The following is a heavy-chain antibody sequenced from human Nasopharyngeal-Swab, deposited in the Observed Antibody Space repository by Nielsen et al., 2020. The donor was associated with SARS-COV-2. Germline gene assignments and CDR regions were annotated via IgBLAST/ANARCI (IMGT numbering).Heavy chain of an antibody. CDR2: IKQDGSEK. V-gene: IGHV3-7*01. D-gene: IGHD3-16*01. CDR3: ARDTGGPFGY. J-gene: IGHJ4*02. Sequence: VRQAPGKGLEWVANIKQDGSEKYYVDSVKGRFTISRDNAKNSLYLQMNSLRAEDTAVYYCARDTGGPFGYWGQGTLVTVSS.